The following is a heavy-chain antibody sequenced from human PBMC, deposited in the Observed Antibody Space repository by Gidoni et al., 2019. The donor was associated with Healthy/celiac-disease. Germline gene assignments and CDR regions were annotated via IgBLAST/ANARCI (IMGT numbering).Heavy chain of an antibody. CDR3: ARCPYYYYGMDV. CDR1: GDTFTSYY. V-gene: IGHV1-46*03. J-gene: IGHJ6*02. Sequence: QVQLVQSGAEVKKPGASVKVSCQASGDTFTSYYMHGVRQAPGQGLEWMGIINPRGGSTSYAQKFQGRVTMTRDTSTSTVYMELSILRSEDTAVYYCARCPYYYYGMDVWGQGTTVTVSS. CDR2: INPRGGST.